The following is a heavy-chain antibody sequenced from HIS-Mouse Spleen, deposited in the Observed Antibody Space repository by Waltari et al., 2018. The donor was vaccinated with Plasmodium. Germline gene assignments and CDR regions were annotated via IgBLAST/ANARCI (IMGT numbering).Heavy chain of an antibody. CDR3: AREGGYCSGGSCYSGQGFDI. J-gene: IGHJ3*02. V-gene: IGHV3-30-3*01. CDR2: ISYDGSNK. D-gene: IGHD2-15*01. CDR1: GFPNRSYA. Sequence: QVQLVESGGGVVQPGRSLRLSCAASGFPNRSYAMPWVRQAPGKGLEWVAVISYDGSNKYYADSVKGRFTISRDNSKNTLYLQMNSLRAEDTAVYYCAREGGYCSGGSCYSGQGFDIWGQGTMVTVSS.